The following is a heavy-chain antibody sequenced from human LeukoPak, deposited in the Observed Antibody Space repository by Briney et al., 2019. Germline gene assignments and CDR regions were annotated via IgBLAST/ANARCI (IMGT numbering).Heavy chain of an antibody. J-gene: IGHJ3*01. CDR3: ARAWYSSSWYGA. V-gene: IGHV4-61*02. Sequence: PSQTLSLTCTVSGGSISSGSYYWSWIRQPAGKGLEWIGRIYTSGSTNYNPSLKSRVTISVDTSKNQFSLKLSSVTAADTAVYYCARAWYSSSWYGAWGQGTMVTVSS. CDR1: GGSISSGSYY. CDR2: IYTSGST. D-gene: IGHD6-13*01.